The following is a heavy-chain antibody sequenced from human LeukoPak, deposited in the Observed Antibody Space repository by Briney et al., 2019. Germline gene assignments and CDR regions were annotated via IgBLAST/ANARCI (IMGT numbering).Heavy chain of an antibody. CDR2: IWYDGSNK. D-gene: IGHD5-24*01. V-gene: IGHV3-33*01. Sequence: PGRSLRLSCAAPGFTFSSYGMHWVRQAPGKGLEWVAVIWYDGSNKYYADSAKGRFTISRDNSKNTLYLQMNSLRAEDTAVYYCARGDGYNHDAFDIWGQGTMVTVSS. CDR3: ARGDGYNHDAFDI. J-gene: IGHJ3*02. CDR1: GFTFSSYG.